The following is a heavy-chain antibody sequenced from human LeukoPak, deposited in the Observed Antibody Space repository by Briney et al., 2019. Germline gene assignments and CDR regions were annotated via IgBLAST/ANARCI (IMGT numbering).Heavy chain of an antibody. CDR3: ARGSHIRFDP. Sequence: SETLSLTCAVYDDSLNNYYWTWIRQPPGKGLEWIGEINHSGGTDYNPSLKSRVTLSLDTSRKQFSLNLSSVTAADTALYYCARGSHIRFDPWGQGTLVTVSS. V-gene: IGHV4-34*01. J-gene: IGHJ5*02. CDR1: DDSLNNYY. CDR2: INHSGGT.